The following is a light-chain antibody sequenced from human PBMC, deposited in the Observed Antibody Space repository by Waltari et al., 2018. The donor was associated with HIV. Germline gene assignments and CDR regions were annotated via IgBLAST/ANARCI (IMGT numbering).Light chain of an antibody. CDR3: QTWGTGV. J-gene: IGLJ3*02. V-gene: IGLV4-69*01. Sequence: HLVLIQSPSASASLGASVKLTCPLSRGHSRYAIACHQQQPGKGPRYLMKLNSDGSHSKGDGIPDRFSGSSSGAERSLTIASLQSEDEADYYCQTWGTGVFGGGTKLTVL. CDR2: LNSDGSH. CDR1: RGHSRYA.